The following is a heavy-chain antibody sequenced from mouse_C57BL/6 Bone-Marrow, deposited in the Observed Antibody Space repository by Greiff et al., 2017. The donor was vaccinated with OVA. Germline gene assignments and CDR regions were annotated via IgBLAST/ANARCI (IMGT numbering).Heavy chain of an antibody. CDR3: TTWIYGISFDY. Sequence: EVKLMESGAELVRPGASVKLSCTASGFTIKDDYMHWVKQRPGQGLEWIGWIDPENGDTEYASKFQGKATITADTSSNTAYLQLSSLTSENTAVYYCTTWIYGISFDYWGQGTTLTVSS. V-gene: IGHV14-4*01. D-gene: IGHD2-1*01. CDR1: GFTIKDDY. J-gene: IGHJ2*01. CDR2: IDPENGDT.